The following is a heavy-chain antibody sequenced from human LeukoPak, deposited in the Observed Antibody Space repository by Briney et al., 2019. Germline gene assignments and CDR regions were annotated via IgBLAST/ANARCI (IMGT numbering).Heavy chain of an antibody. J-gene: IGHJ6*03. V-gene: IGHV5-51*01. Sequence: GESLKISCKGSGYSFTNYWIAWVRQTPGKGLEWMGIIYAGDSDTRYSPSFQGQVTISADKSISTAYLQWSSLEASDTAMYYCARHAPMHYYMDVWGKGTTVTVSS. CDR2: IYAGDSDT. CDR3: ARHAPMHYYMDV. CDR1: GYSFTNYW.